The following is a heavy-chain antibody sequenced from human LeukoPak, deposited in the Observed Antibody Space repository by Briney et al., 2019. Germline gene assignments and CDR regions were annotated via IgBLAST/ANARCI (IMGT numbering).Heavy chain of an antibody. CDR1: GYSFTSYW. CDR3: YMDV. J-gene: IGHJ6*03. V-gene: IGHV5-51*01. Sequence: GESLKISCKGSGYSFTSYWIGWVRQPGKGLEWMGISPSFQGQVTISADKSISTAYLQWSSLKASDTAMYYYYMDVWGKGTTVTVSS.